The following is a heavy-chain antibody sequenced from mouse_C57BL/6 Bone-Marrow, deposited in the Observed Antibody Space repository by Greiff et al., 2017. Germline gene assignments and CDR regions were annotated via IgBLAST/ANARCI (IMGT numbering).Heavy chain of an antibody. CDR3: ARGDYYAMDY. CDR1: GYTFTSYG. V-gene: IGHV1-81*01. CDR2: IYPRSGNT. Sequence: QVQLKQSGAELARPGASVKLSCKASGYTFTSYGISWVKQRTGPGLELIGEIYPRSGNTYSNEKFKGKATLTADKSSSTAYMELRSLTSEDSAVYFCARGDYYAMDYWGQGTAVTVSS. J-gene: IGHJ4*01.